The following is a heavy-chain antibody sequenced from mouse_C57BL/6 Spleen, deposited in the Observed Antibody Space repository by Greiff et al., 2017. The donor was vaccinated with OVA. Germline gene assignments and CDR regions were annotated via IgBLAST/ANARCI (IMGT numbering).Heavy chain of an antibody. CDR1: GYAFTNYL. CDR3: ARINWDDWYFDV. D-gene: IGHD4-1*01. Sequence: VQLQQSGAELVRPGTSVKVSCKASGYAFTNYLIEWVKQRPGQGLEWIGLINPGSGGTNYNEKFKGKATLTADKSSSTAYMQLSSLTSEDTAVYFCARINWDDWYFDVWGTGTTVTVSS. J-gene: IGHJ1*03. CDR2: INPGSGGT. V-gene: IGHV1-54*01.